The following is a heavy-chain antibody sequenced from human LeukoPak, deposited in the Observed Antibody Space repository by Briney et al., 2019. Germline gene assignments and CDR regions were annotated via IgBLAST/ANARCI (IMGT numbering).Heavy chain of an antibody. J-gene: IGHJ4*02. CDR3: AKTRSYYGSGSSMYYFDY. CDR2: ISRTGSST. Sequence: GGTLRLSCAASGFIFSSYTMSWVRQAPGKGLEWVSTISRTGSSTYYADSVKGRFTISRDNSKTTLYLQMKDLRADDTAVYYCAKTRSYYGSGSSMYYFDYWGQGTLVTVS. CDR1: GFIFSSYT. D-gene: IGHD3-10*01. V-gene: IGHV3-23*01.